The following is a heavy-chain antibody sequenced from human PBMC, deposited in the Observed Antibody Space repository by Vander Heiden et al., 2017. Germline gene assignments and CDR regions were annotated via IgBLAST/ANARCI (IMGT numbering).Heavy chain of an antibody. CDR2: SNERNYKT. Sequence: VQLLESGGGLVQPGGSLRLSCEASGFTFSNYAMNWVRQAPGKGLEWVSSSNERNYKTHYADSVEGRFTISRDDSRSTLYLQMNDLRADDTAVYYCAKQMADWGFWGQGTRVTVSS. CDR3: AKQMADWGF. V-gene: IGHV3-23*01. D-gene: IGHD3-16*01. J-gene: IGHJ4*02. CDR1: GFTFSNYA.